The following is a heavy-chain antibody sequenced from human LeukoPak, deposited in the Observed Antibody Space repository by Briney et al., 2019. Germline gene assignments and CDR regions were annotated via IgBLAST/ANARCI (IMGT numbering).Heavy chain of an antibody. V-gene: IGHV3-23*01. CDR1: GFTFSSYA. J-gene: IGHJ4*02. D-gene: IGHD3-22*01. CDR2: ISGSGGST. Sequence: GGSLRLSCATSGFTFSSYAMSWVRQAPGKGLEWVSLISGSGGSTYYADSVKGRFTISRDNTKNSLCLQMNSLRAEDTAVYYCARHVVAVGFDYWGQGTLVTVSS. CDR3: ARHVVAVGFDY.